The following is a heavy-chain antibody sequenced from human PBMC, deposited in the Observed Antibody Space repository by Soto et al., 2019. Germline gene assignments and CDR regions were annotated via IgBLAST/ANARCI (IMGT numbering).Heavy chain of an antibody. V-gene: IGHV1-18*01. Sequence: ASVKVPCKASGYTFTSYGISWVRQAPGQGLEWMGWISAYNGNTNYAQKLQGRVTMTTDTSTSTAYMELRSLRSDDTAVYYCAREAYSSSWSNLFDLWGQGTLVTVSS. J-gene: IGHJ5*02. CDR3: AREAYSSSWSNLFDL. CDR2: ISAYNGNT. D-gene: IGHD6-13*01. CDR1: GYTFTSYG.